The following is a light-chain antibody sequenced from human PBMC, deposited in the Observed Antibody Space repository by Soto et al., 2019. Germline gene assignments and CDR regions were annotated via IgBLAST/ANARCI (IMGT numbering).Light chain of an antibody. J-gene: IGLJ2*01. V-gene: IGLV2-11*01. Sequence: QSALTQPRSVSGSPGQSVTISCTGTSRDVGAYNYVSWYQQHPGKAPKLIIDDVSNWPSAVPDRFSGSKSGDTASLTISGLQAEDEADYYCCSSAGSSTVIFGGGTKLTVL. CDR1: SRDVGAYNY. CDR3: CSSAGSSTVI. CDR2: DVS.